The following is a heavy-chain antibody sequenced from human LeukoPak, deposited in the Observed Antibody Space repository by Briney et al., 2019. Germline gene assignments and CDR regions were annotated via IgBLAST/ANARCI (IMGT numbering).Heavy chain of an antibody. Sequence: PGRSLRLSCAASGFTFSSYAMLWVRQAPGKGLEWVAVISYDGSNKYYADSVKGRFTISRDNSKNTLYLQMNSLRAEDTAVYYRARARGVGRYYYYYMDVWGKGTTVTVSS. CDR2: ISYDGSNK. D-gene: IGHD3-10*01. CDR1: GFTFSSYA. V-gene: IGHV3-30*01. CDR3: ARARGVGRYYYYYMDV. J-gene: IGHJ6*03.